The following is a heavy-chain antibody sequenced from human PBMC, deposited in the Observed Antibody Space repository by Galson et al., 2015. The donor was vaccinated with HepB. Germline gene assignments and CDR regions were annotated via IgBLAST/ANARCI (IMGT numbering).Heavy chain of an antibody. J-gene: IGHJ5*02. Sequence: ETLSLTCTVSGGSISSSSYYWGWIRQPPGKGLEWIGSIYYSGSTYYNPSLKSRVTISVDTSKNQFSLKLSSVTAADTAVYYCARAGFLVDNWFDPWGQGTLVTVSS. CDR3: ARAGFLVDNWFDP. V-gene: IGHV4-39*07. D-gene: IGHD3-10*01. CDR2: IYYSGST. CDR1: GGSISSSSYY.